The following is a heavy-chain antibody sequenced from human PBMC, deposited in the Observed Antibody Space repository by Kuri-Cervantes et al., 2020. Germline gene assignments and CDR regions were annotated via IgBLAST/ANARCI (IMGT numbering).Heavy chain of an antibody. V-gene: IGHV3-23*01. Sequence: GESLKISCAASGFTLSSYAMSWVRQAPGKGLEWVSAISGSGGSTYYADSVKGRFTISRDNSKNTLYLQMNSLRADDTAVYYCARGYCSGGTCYGGGFDYWGQGTLVTVSS. D-gene: IGHD2-15*01. CDR3: ARGYCSGGTCYGGGFDY. CDR2: ISGSGGST. CDR1: GFTLSSYA. J-gene: IGHJ4*02.